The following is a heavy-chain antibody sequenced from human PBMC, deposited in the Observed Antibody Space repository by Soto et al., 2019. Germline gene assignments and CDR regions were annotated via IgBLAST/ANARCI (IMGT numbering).Heavy chain of an antibody. CDR1: GFTFSSYG. V-gene: IGHV3-30*18. Sequence: QVQLVESGGGVVQPGRSLRLSCAASGFTFSSYGMHWVRQAPGKGLEWVAVISYDGSNKYYADSGKGRFTISRDNSKNTLYLQMNSLSAEDTAVYYCAKDSVRYYYYYGMDVWGQGTTVTVSS. D-gene: IGHD3-10*01. CDR2: ISYDGSNK. J-gene: IGHJ6*02. CDR3: AKDSVRYYYYYGMDV.